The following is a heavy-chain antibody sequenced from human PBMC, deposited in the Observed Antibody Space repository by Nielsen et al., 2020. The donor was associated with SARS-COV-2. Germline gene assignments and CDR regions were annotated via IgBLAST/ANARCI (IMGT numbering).Heavy chain of an antibody. V-gene: IGHV4-39*07. CDR2: IYYSGST. Sequence: VRQMPGKGLEWIGSIYYSGSTYYNPSLKSRVTISVDTSKNQFSLKLSSVTAADTAVYYCARDGRGDDFWSGPYYYYYYYMDVWGKGTTVTVSS. D-gene: IGHD3-3*01. J-gene: IGHJ6*03. CDR3: ARDGRGDDFWSGPYYYYYYYMDV.